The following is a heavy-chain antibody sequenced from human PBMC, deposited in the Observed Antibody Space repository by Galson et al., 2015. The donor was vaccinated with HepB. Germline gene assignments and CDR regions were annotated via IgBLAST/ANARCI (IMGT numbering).Heavy chain of an antibody. CDR3: VRDNMGRIAAAVPNWFDP. D-gene: IGHD6-13*01. J-gene: IGHJ5*02. Sequence: SVKVSCKASGGTFGSYGISWGRQAPGQGLEWMGGVIPTFGIANYAQKFQGRVTITADESTSTAYMELSSLRSEDTAVYYCVRDNMGRIAAAVPNWFDPWGQGTLVTVSS. CDR2: VIPTFGIA. V-gene: IGHV1-69*13. CDR1: GGTFGSYG.